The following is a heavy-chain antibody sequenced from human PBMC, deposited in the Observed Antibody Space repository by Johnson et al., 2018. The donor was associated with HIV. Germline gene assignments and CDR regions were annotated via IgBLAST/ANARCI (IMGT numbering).Heavy chain of an antibody. V-gene: IGHV3-13*01. CDR1: GFTFSSYD. D-gene: IGHD3-22*01. CDR2: IGTAGGT. Sequence: VQLVESGGGLVQPGGSLRLSCAASGFTFSSYDMHWVRQATGKGLEWVAAIGTAGGTNYADSVKGRRTITRENSKNTLYLQMNSLRAEDTAVYYCARVVVWIVVAHAFDIWGQGTMVTVSS. CDR3: ARVVVWIVVAHAFDI. J-gene: IGHJ3*02.